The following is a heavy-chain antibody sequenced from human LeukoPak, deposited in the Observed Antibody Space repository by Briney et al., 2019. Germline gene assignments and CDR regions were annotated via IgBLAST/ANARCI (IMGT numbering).Heavy chain of an antibody. V-gene: IGHV1-69*13. Sequence: SVKVSCKASGGTLSSYAITWVRQAPGQGLEWMGGIIPIFGTANYAQKFQGRVTITADESTSTAYMELSSLRSEDTAVYYCAREGYCPSGVCYTDYWGQGTLVTVSS. CDR3: AREGYCPSGVCYTDY. CDR2: IIPIFGTA. D-gene: IGHD2-8*01. CDR1: GGTLSSYA. J-gene: IGHJ4*02.